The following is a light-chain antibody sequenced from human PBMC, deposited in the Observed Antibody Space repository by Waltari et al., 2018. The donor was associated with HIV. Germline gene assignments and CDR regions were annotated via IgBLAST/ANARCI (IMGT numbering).Light chain of an antibody. CDR2: GNS. CDR3: QSYDSSLSSSV. V-gene: IGLV1-40*01. CDR1: SAGSD. J-gene: IGLJ2*01. Sequence: QSHLTQPPSVSAAPGQRVTISCSGVSAGSDDHWYQQLPGTAPKRLIYGNSNRPSGVHDRFSGSKSGPLASLASTGLQAEDEADYYCQSYDSSLSSSVFGGGTRLTVL.